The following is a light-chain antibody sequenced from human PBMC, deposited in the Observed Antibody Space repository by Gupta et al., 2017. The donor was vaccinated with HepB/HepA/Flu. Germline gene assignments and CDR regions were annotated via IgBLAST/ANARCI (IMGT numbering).Light chain of an antibody. CDR1: QSVNSY. V-gene: IGKV3-11*01. CDR3: QQRSYWPLT. CDR2: DAS. Sequence: EIVLTQSPATLSLSPGERATLSCRASQSVNSYLAWYQQKPGQAPRLLIYDASNRATGIPARFSGSWSGTDFTLTISILEPEDFAVYYCQQRSYWPLTFGGGTKVEIK. J-gene: IGKJ4*01.